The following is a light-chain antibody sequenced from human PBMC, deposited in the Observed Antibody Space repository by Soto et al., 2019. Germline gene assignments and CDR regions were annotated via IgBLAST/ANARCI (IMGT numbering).Light chain of an antibody. CDR2: GAF. CDR1: PSVANF. J-gene: IGKJ5*01. CDR3: QQRNIWPPVT. V-gene: IGKV3-11*01. Sequence: EIVLTQSPATLSLSPGERATLSCRASPSVANFVAWYQQKPGQAPRLLIYGAFNRATGIPARFSGSRSGTDVTLTISSLEPEDSAVYDCQQRNIWPPVTFGHGTRLEIK.